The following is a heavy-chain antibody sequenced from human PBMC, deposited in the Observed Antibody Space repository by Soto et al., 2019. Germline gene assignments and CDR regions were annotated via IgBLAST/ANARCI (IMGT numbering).Heavy chain of an antibody. CDR3: AKFGMATTKRSPPYYIDY. CDR2: ISGSGGGT. D-gene: IGHD1-1*01. Sequence: GGSLRLSCAASGFTFSSYAMSWVRQAPGKGLEWVSSISGSGGGTYYADSVKGRFTFSRDNSKNTLYLQMNSLRAEDTAVYYCAKFGMATTKRSPPYYIDYWGQGALV. J-gene: IGHJ4*02. V-gene: IGHV3-23*01. CDR1: GFTFSSYA.